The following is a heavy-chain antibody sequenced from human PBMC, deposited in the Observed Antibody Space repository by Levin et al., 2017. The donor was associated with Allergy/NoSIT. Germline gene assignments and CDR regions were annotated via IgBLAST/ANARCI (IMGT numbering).Heavy chain of an antibody. J-gene: IGHJ6*02. CDR1: GFIVDDYA. Sequence: GGSLRLSCEASGFIVDDYAMHSVRHVPGKGLEWVAGISWSSHSLGYADSVKGRFTISRDNDKNSLYLQMYSLRFEDTALYYGTKDIFRGYSLGSNFEVYGLDVWGHGTAVTV. CDR3: TKDIFRGYSLGSNFEVYGLDV. V-gene: IGHV3-9*01. CDR2: ISWSSHSL. D-gene: IGHD5-18*01.